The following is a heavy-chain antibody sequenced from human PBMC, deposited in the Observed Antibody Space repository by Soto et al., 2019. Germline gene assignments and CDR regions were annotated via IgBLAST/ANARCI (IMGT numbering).Heavy chain of an antibody. Sequence: EVQLVESGGGLVQTGGSLRLSCAASGFTFSRYWMKWVRQAPGKGLEWVANIKQDGSETYYVDSVKGRFTISRDNAKNSLFLQMNSLRAEDTAVYYCAGGSGWLSDSWGQEPWSPSPQ. CDR2: IKQDGSET. CDR3: AGGSGWLSDS. V-gene: IGHV3-7*05. D-gene: IGHD6-19*01. CDR1: GFTFSRYW. J-gene: IGHJ5*01.